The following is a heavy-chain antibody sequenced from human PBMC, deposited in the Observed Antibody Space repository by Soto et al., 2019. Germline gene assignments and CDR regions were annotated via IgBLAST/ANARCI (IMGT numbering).Heavy chain of an antibody. CDR2: INAGNGNT. D-gene: IGHD3-22*01. Sequence: ASVKVSCKASGYTFTSYSMQWVRQAPGQRLEWMGWINAGNGNTKYSQKFQGRVTITRDTSASTAYMELSSLRSEDTAVYYCARDSQAYDSSGYYSSAHFDYWGQGTLVTVS. V-gene: IGHV1-3*01. J-gene: IGHJ4*02. CDR1: GYTFTSYS. CDR3: ARDSQAYDSSGYYSSAHFDY.